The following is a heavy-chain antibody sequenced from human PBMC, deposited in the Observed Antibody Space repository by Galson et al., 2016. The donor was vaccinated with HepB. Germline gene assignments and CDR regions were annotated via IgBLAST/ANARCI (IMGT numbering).Heavy chain of an antibody. J-gene: IGHJ6*02. CDR1: GYRFTSYW. CDR3: AKISSSPDTHTGGSVYYHFHGMDI. Sequence: QSGAEVKKPGESLKISCKGSGYRFTSYWIAWVRQMPGIGLAWMGIFHPADSDTIYSPSFEGQVTFSADKSINTAYLQWGSLKASDTAMYYCAKISSSPDTHTGGSVYYHFHGMDIWGQGTMVTVSS. D-gene: IGHD2-8*02. CDR2: FHPADSDT. V-gene: IGHV5-51*01.